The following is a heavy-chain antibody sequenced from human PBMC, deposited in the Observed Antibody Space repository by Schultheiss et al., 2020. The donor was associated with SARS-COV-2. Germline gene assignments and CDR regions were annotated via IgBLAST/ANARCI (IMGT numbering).Heavy chain of an antibody. Sequence: GSLRLSCTVSGGSISSYYWSWIRQPAGKGLEWIGRIYTSGSTNYNPSLKSRVTISVDTSKNQFSLKLSSVTAADTAVYYCARGGGSSSWYYWGQGTLVTVSS. J-gene: IGHJ4*02. D-gene: IGHD6-13*01. CDR2: IYTSGST. V-gene: IGHV4-4*07. CDR3: ARGGGSSSWYY. CDR1: GGSISSYY.